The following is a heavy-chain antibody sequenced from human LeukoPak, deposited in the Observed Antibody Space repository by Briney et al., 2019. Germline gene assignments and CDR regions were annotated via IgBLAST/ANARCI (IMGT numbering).Heavy chain of an antibody. Sequence: GGSLRLSCAASGFTVSSNYMIWVRQPPGMGLEWVSVFYPGGTTYYADSVKGRFSISRDNSKNIVSLQMNSLRAEDTAVYYCARERDSGSYRDDYWGQGTLVTVSS. CDR3: ARERDSGSYRDDY. D-gene: IGHD1-26*01. V-gene: IGHV3-66*01. CDR1: GFTVSSNY. CDR2: FYPGGTT. J-gene: IGHJ4*02.